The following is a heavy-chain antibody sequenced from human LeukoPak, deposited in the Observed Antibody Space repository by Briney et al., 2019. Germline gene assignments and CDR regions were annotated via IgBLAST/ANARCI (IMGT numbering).Heavy chain of an antibody. D-gene: IGHD5-12*01. CDR1: GGSISSGDYY. V-gene: IGHV4-39*07. J-gene: IGHJ4*02. CDR2: INHSGST. CDR3: ARRDIVASPFDY. Sequence: PSETLSLACAVSGGSISSGDYYWSWIRQPPGKGLEWIGEINHSGSTNYNSSLKSRVTISVDTSKNQFSLKLSSVTAADTAVYYCARRDIVASPFDYWGQGTLVTVSS.